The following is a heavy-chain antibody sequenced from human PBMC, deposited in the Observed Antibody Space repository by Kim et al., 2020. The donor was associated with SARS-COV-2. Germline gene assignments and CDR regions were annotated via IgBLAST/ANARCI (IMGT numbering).Heavy chain of an antibody. J-gene: IGHJ4*02. D-gene: IGHD3-3*01. V-gene: IGHV1-3*01. CDR3: ASARLRFLEWLPLDY. Sequence: QKFQGRVTITRDTSASTAYMELSSLRSEDTAVYYCASARLRFLEWLPLDYWGQGTLVTVSS.